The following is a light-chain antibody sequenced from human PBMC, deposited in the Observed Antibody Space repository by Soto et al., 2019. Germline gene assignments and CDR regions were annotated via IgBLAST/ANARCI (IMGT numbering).Light chain of an antibody. CDR3: QQYNTWRSIT. V-gene: IGKV3-15*01. Sequence: EIVMTQSPATLSVSPGERATLSCRVSQSVSNKLAWYQHKPGQAPRVLIYDTSTRAAGIPARFSGSGSGTDFTLTISSLQSEDFAVYYCQQYNTWRSITFGQGTRLESK. CDR2: DTS. J-gene: IGKJ5*01. CDR1: QSVSNK.